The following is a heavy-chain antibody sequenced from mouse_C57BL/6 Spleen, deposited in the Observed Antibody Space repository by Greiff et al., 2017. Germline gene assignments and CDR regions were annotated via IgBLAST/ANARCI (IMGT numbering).Heavy chain of an antibody. CDR2: ICSGSSTT. CDR3: AREGTIVTYYAMDY. V-gene: IGHV5-17*01. D-gene: IGHD2-13*01. Sequence: EVKVVESGGGLVKPGGSLKLSCAASGFTFSDYGMHWVRPAPEKGLAWVAYICSGSSTTYYADTVKGRFTISRGNANNTLFLHMTSLRTENTAMYYLAREGTIVTYYAMDYWGQGTSVTVSS. CDR1: GFTFSDYG. J-gene: IGHJ4*01.